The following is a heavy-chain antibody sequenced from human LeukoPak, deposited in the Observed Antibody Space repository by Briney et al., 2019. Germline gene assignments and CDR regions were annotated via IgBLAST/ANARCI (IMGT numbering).Heavy chain of an antibody. Sequence: SETLSLTCTVSGDSISSAYWGWIRQSAGKGLEYIGRLYVNGSPNSNPSLKSRVTMSLDTSKNQFSLKMTSVTAADSAIYFCARMPVPIHDAFDIWGQGTAV. CDR3: ARMPVPIHDAFDI. D-gene: IGHD2-2*01. V-gene: IGHV4-4*07. CDR2: LYVNGSP. J-gene: IGHJ3*02. CDR1: GDSISSAY.